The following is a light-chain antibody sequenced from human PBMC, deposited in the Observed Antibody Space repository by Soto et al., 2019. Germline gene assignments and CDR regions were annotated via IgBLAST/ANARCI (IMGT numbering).Light chain of an antibody. Sequence: QSALTQPASVSGSPGQSITISCTGTSSDIGAYNFVSWYQHHPGKAPKLIIYEVVNRPSGISNRFSASKSGNTASLAISGLQAEDEADYYCSSYTDSNTVIFGGGTQLTVL. CDR2: EVV. CDR1: SSDIGAYNF. CDR3: SSYTDSNTVI. V-gene: IGLV2-14*01. J-gene: IGLJ2*01.